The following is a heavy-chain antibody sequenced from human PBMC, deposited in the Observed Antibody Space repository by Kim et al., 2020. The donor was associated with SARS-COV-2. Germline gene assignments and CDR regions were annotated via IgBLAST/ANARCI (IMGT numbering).Heavy chain of an antibody. V-gene: IGHV3-64D*06. J-gene: IGHJ4*02. D-gene: IGHD3-9*01. CDR3: VKEGYDILTGYYKSDGDY. Sequence: GRFTSSRDNSKNTLYLQMSSLRAEDTAVYYCVKEGYDILTGYYKSDGDYWGQGTLVTVSS.